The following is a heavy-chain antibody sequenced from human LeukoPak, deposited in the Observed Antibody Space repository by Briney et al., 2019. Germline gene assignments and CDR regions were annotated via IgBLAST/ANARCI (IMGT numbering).Heavy chain of an antibody. V-gene: IGHV3-74*01. CDR3: ARDRDTYYDIFIGYYTLCDAFDI. CDR1: GFTFSTSW. D-gene: IGHD3-9*01. J-gene: IGHJ3*02. CDR2: INRDGSST. Sequence: GGSPRLSCAPSGFTFSTSWMHCVRQAPGKGLVWVSRINRDGSSTSYVDSAKGRFTPSTDNATNTLCLQMNSLRAEDTAVYYCARDRDTYYDIFIGYYTLCDAFDIWGQGTMVTVSS.